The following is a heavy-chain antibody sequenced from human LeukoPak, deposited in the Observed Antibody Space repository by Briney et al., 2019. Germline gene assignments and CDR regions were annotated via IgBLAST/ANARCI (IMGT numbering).Heavy chain of an antibody. D-gene: IGHD2-21*02. CDR1: GFTFSSYG. CDR2: IWYVGSNK. V-gene: IGHV3-33*01. CDR3: ARTQTAYCGGDCYSNDDFDI. J-gene: IGHJ3*02. Sequence: GRSLRLSRAASGFTFSSYGMDWVRQGPGRGREWVAVIWYVGSNKYYADSVKGRFTISRDNSKNTLYLQMNSLRADDTAVYYCARTQTAYCGGDCYSNDDFDIWGQRTMVTVSS.